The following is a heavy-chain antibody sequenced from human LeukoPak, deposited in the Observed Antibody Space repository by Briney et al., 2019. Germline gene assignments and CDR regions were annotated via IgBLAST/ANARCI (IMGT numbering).Heavy chain of an antibody. CDR1: GFTFSSYE. CDR3: AKVAKYYYGSETYYFFEH. J-gene: IGHJ4*02. V-gene: IGHV3-7*01. D-gene: IGHD3-10*01. Sequence: PGGSLRLSCAASGFTFSSYEMNWVRQAPGKGLEWVANIKQDGTEKYYVDSVKGRFTISRDNAKNSLYLQMNSLRVEDTAVYYCAKVAKYYYGSETYYFFEHWGQGTPVTASS. CDR2: IKQDGTEK.